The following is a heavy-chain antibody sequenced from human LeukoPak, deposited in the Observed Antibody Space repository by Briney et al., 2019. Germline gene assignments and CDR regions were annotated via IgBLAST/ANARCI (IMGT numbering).Heavy chain of an antibody. CDR3: ARRQCLGSGSYYNRAFDM. V-gene: IGHV5-51*01. J-gene: IGHJ3*02. CDR2: IYPGDSDT. Sequence: GESLKISCKGSGYTFTNYWIGWVRQMPGKGLEWMGIIYPGDSDTRYSPSFQGQVTISADKSISTAYLQWSSLKASDTAMYYCARRQCLGSGSYYNRAFDMWGQGTMVTVSS. D-gene: IGHD3-10*02. CDR1: GYTFTNYW.